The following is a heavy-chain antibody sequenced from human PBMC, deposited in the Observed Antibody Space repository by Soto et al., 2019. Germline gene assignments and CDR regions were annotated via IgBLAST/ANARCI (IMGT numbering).Heavy chain of an antibody. CDR1: GGSISNYY. CDR3: ARDQREGSWFDP. V-gene: IGHV4-59*12. Sequence: PSETLSLTCTVSGGSISNYYWSWIRQPPGRGLEWIGHIFYSGSTHYNPALKSRVTISVDKSKSQFSLKLTSVTAADTAVYYCARDQREGSWFDPWGQGTLVTVLL. J-gene: IGHJ5*02. CDR2: IFYSGST. D-gene: IGHD3-10*01.